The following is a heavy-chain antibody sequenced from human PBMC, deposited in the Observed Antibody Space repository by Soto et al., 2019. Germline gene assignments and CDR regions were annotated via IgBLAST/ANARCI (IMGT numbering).Heavy chain of an antibody. V-gene: IGHV3-21*01. CDR2: ISSSSSYI. Sequence: EVQLVESGGGLVKPGGSLRLSCAASGFTFSSYSMNWVRQAPGKGLEWVSSISSSSSYIYYADSVKGRFTISRDNAKNSLYLQMNSLRAEDTAAYYCARDPTGYYDSSGYLDWGQGTLVTVSS. CDR3: ARDPTGYYDSSGYLD. D-gene: IGHD3-22*01. J-gene: IGHJ4*02. CDR1: GFTFSSYS.